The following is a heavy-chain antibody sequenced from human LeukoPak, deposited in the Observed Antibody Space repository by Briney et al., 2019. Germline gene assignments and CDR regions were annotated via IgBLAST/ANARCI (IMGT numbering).Heavy chain of an antibody. D-gene: IGHD3-22*01. Sequence: GGSLRLSCAASGFTFSTYSMNWVRQAPGKGLEWVSSISRSSRHIYCADSMKGRFTISRDNAKNSLYLQMNGLRAEDTAVYYCVRGGGRGDYNERYYFDYWGQGTLVTVSS. CDR1: GFTFSTYS. J-gene: IGHJ4*02. CDR3: VRGGGRGDYNERYYFDY. CDR2: ISRSSRHI. V-gene: IGHV3-21*01.